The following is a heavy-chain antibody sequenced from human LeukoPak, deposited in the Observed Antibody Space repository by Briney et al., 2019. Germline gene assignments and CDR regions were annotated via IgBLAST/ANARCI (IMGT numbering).Heavy chain of an antibody. D-gene: IGHD2-2*01. CDR2: IYYSGST. Sequence: SETLSLTCTVSGGSISSYYWSWIRQPPGKGLEWIGYIYYSGSTNYNPSLKSRVTISVDTSKNQFSLKLSSVTAADTAVYYCARRSEYCSSTSCYAFDIWGQGTMVTVSS. V-gene: IGHV4-59*08. CDR1: GGSISSYY. CDR3: ARRSEYCSSTSCYAFDI. J-gene: IGHJ3*02.